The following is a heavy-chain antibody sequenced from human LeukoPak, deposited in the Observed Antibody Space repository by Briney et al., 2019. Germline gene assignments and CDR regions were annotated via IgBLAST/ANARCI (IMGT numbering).Heavy chain of an antibody. CDR2: IYSGGST. V-gene: IGHV3-53*01. CDR1: GFTFSTCA. CDR3: ARDPYSSSWYYAFDI. D-gene: IGHD6-13*01. Sequence: GGSLRLSCAASGFTFSTCAMSWVRQAPGKGLEWVSVIYSGGSTYYADSVKGRFTISRDNSKNTLYLQMNSLRAEDTAVYCCARDPYSSSWYYAFDIWGQGTMVTVSS. J-gene: IGHJ3*02.